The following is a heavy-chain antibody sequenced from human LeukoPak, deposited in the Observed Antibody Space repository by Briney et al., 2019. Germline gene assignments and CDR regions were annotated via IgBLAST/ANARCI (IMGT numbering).Heavy chain of an antibody. CDR2: RNPNSGNT. Sequence: ASVKVSCKASGHTFTSYDINWVRQATGQGLEWMGWRNPNSGNTGYAQKFQGRVTMTRNTSISTAYMELSSLRSEDTAVYYCARGGYSYGSDYYYYMDVWGKGTTVTVSS. D-gene: IGHD5-18*01. CDR1: GHTFTSYD. V-gene: IGHV1-8*01. CDR3: ARGGYSYGSDYYYYMDV. J-gene: IGHJ6*03.